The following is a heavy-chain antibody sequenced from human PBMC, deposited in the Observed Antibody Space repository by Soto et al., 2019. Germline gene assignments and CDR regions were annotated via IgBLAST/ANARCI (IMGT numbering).Heavy chain of an antibody. D-gene: IGHD6-6*01. Sequence: VGSLRLSCEASGFTFSDYYMSCIRQAPGKGLEWVSYISSSGSTIYYADSVKGRFTISRDNAKDSLYLQMNSLRAEDTAVYYCARDYSSSRYYGMDVWGQGTTVTVSS. J-gene: IGHJ6*02. CDR1: GFTFSDYY. CDR3: ARDYSSSRYYGMDV. CDR2: ISSSGSTI. V-gene: IGHV3-11*01.